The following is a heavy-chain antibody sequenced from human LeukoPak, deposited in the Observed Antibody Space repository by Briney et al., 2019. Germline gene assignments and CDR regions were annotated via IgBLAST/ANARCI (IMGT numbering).Heavy chain of an antibody. CDR1: GGSISSYY. D-gene: IGHD1-26*01. J-gene: IGHJ6*03. V-gene: IGHV4-59*01. Sequence: SETLSLTRTVSGGSISSYYWSWIRQPPGKGLEWIGYIYYSGSTNYNPSLKSRVTISVDTSKNQFSLKLSSVTAADAAVYYCARGSYYRAWNYMDVWGKGTTVTVSS. CDR3: ARGSYYRAWNYMDV. CDR2: IYYSGST.